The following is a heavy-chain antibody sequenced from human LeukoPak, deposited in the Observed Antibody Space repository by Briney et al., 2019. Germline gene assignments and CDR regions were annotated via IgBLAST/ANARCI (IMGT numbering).Heavy chain of an antibody. CDR3: ARALTTLTYEGY. Sequence: GRSLRLSCAASGFTFSSYTMHWIRQAPGKGLEWVSSISGSNSYIFYADSVKGRFTVSRDNAKDSLYLQMNSLRAEDTAVYYCARALTTLTYEGYWGQGTLVTVSS. D-gene: IGHD1-1*01. J-gene: IGHJ4*02. CDR1: GFTFSSYT. V-gene: IGHV3-21*01. CDR2: ISGSNSYI.